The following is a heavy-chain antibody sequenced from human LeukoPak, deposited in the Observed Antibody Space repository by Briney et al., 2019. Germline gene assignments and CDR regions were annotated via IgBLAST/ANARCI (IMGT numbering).Heavy chain of an antibody. V-gene: IGHV4-4*07. CDR3: ATNYYYYMDV. Sequence: ASETLSLTCTVSGGSISSYYWSWIRQPAGKGLEWIGRIYTSGSTNYNPSLKSRVTMSVDKSKNQFSLKLSSVTAADTAVYYCATNYYYYMDVWGKGTTVTVSS. CDR1: GGSISSYY. CDR2: IYTSGST. J-gene: IGHJ6*03.